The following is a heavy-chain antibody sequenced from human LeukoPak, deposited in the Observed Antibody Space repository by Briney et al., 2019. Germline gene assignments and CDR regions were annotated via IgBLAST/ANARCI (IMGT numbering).Heavy chain of an antibody. V-gene: IGHV4-31*03. CDR3: ARARSAAGNFDY. D-gene: IGHD6-13*01. CDR2: IYYSGST. Sequence: SETLSLTCTVSGGSISSGGYYWSWIRRHPGRGLEWIGYIYYSGSTYFNPSLKSRVTISADTSKNQFSLTLSSVTAADTAVYYCARARSAAGNFDYWGQRTLVTVSS. CDR1: GGSISSGGYY. J-gene: IGHJ4*02.